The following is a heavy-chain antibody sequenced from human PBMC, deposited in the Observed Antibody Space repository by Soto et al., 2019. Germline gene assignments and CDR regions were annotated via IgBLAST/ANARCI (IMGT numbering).Heavy chain of an antibody. CDR3: ARDSPRQGLGHNWFDP. D-gene: IGHD6-19*01. CDR1: GGSISSSNW. Sequence: TLSLTCAVSGGSISSSNWWSWVRQPPGKGLEWIGEIYHSGSTNYNPSLKSRVTISVDKSKNQFSLKLSSVTAADTAVYYCARDSPRQGLGHNWFDPWGQGTLVTVSS. J-gene: IGHJ5*02. V-gene: IGHV4-4*02. CDR2: IYHSGST.